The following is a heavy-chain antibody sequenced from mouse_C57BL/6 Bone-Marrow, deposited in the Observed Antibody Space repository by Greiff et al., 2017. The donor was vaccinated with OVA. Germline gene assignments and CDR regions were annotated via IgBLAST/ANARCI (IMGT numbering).Heavy chain of an antibody. CDR1: GYTFTSYW. D-gene: IGHD3-2*02. V-gene: IGHV1-69*01. CDR3: ASGDSSGTWFAY. CDR2: IDPSDSYT. Sequence: QVQLQQPGAELVMPGASVKLSCKASGYTFTSYWMHWVKQRPGQGLEWIGEIDPSDSYTNYNQKFKGKSTLTVDKSSSTAYMQRSSLTSEDSAVYYCASGDSSGTWFAYWGQGTLVTVSA. J-gene: IGHJ3*01.